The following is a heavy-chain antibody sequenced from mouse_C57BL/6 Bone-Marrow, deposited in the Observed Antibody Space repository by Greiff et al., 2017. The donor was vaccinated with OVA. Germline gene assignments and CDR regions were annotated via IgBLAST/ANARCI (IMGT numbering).Heavy chain of an antibody. Sequence: VQRVESGAELVRPGTSVKVSCKASGYAFTNYLIEWVKQRPGQGLEWIGVINPGSGGSNYNEKFKGKATLTADKSSSTAYMQLSSLASEDSAVYFCARRPTGAMDYWGQGTSVTVSS. CDR3: ARRPTGAMDY. CDR2: INPGSGGS. J-gene: IGHJ4*01. CDR1: GYAFTNYL. D-gene: IGHD1-1*01. V-gene: IGHV1-54*01.